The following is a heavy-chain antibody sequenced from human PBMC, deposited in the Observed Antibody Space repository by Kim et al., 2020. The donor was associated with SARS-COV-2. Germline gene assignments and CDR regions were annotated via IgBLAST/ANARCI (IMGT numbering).Heavy chain of an antibody. J-gene: IGHJ4*02. V-gene: IGHV4-4*02. D-gene: IGHD1-26*01. CDR2: T. Sequence: TTSNPSLKSRVTISVDKSKTQFSLKLSSVTAADTAVYYCARGPGFSSLLWGQGTLVTVSS. CDR3: ARGPGFSSLL.